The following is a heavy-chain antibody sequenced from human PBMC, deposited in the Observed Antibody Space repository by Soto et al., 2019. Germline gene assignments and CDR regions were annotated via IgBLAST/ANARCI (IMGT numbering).Heavy chain of an antibody. CDR2: ISAYNGHT. V-gene: IGHV1-18*01. J-gene: IGHJ5*01. D-gene: IGHD1-26*01. CDR1: GYIFTSYG. Sequence: QVQLVQSGVEVKKPGASVKVSCKASGYIFTSYGISWVRQAPGQGLEWMGWISAYNGHTNYAQKLQGRVTMTTDTSTNTAYMELRSLRSDDTAVYYCVRNSSSWYDSWGQGTLVIVSS. CDR3: VRNSSSWYDS.